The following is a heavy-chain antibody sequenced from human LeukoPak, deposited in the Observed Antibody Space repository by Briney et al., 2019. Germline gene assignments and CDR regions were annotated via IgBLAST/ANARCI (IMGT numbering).Heavy chain of an antibody. CDR1: GGSISSYY. J-gene: IGHJ6*03. CDR3: ARTNYYDFWSGYYNDYYYYMDV. V-gene: IGHV4-4*09. CDR2: IYTSGST. Sequence: PAETLSLTCTVSGGSISSYYWSWIRQPPGKGLEWIGYIYTSGSTNYNPSLKSRVTISVDTSKNQFSLKLSSVTAADTAVYYCARTNYYDFWSGYYNDYYYYMDVWGKGTTVTVSS. D-gene: IGHD3-3*01.